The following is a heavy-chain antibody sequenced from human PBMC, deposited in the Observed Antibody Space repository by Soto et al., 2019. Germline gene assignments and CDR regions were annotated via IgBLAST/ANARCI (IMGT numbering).Heavy chain of an antibody. CDR3: SSSMVRGVIHAGFDP. CDR1: GYTLTGYY. D-gene: IGHD3-10*01. J-gene: IGHJ5*02. V-gene: IGHV1-2*02. Sequence: GASVKVSCKASGYTLTGYYMHWVRQAPGQGLEWMGWINPNSGGTNYAQKFQGRVTMTRDTSISTAYMELSRLRSDDTAVYYCSSSMVRGVIHAGFDPWGQGTLVTVSS. CDR2: INPNSGGT.